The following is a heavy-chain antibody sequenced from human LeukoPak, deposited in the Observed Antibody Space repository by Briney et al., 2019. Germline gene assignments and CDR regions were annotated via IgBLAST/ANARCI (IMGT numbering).Heavy chain of an antibody. J-gene: IGHJ4*02. Sequence: PGGSLRLSCAASGFTFDDYAMHWVRQAPGKGLEWVSGISWNSGSIGYADSVKGRFTISRDNAKNSLYLQMNSLRAEDTALYYCAKGEIGSYYDSSGHGVLDYWGQGTLVTVSS. V-gene: IGHV3-9*01. CDR2: ISWNSGSI. CDR3: AKGEIGSYYDSSGHGVLDY. D-gene: IGHD3-22*01. CDR1: GFTFDDYA.